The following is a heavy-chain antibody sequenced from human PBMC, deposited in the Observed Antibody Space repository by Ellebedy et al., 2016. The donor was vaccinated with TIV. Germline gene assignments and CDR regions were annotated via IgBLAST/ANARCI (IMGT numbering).Heavy chain of an antibody. CDR1: GFTVSSKY. D-gene: IGHD4-17*01. CDR3: ARATSVGDYIYY. V-gene: IGHV3-53*01. Sequence: PGGSLRLSCAASGFTVSSKYMSWVRQAPGKGLEWVSVFFSGGSTYYADSVKGRFTISRDNSKNSLYLQMNSLRAEDTAVYYCARATSVGDYIYYWGQGTLVTVSS. J-gene: IGHJ4*02. CDR2: FFSGGST.